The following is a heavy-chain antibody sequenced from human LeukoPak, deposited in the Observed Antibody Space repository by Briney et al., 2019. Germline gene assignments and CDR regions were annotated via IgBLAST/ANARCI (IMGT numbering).Heavy chain of an antibody. CDR3: ARANGISVAGRDSYV. CDR1: GDTFRSYA. Sequence: SVKVSCKTSGDTFRSYAISWVRQAPGQGLEWVGAIIPMFETTNYPQKFQGRVTITAGKSTSTAYMELSGLTFGDTAIYYCARANGISVAGRDSYVWGRGTTVTVSS. J-gene: IGHJ6*04. CDR2: IIPMFETT. V-gene: IGHV1-69*06. D-gene: IGHD6-19*01.